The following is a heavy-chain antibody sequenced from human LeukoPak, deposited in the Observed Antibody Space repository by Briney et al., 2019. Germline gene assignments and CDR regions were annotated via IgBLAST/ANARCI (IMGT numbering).Heavy chain of an antibody. D-gene: IGHD3-10*01. J-gene: IGHJ5*02. CDR3: ARGGYYGSGNDFRFDP. V-gene: IGHV4-39*07. CDR2: IFYRGST. Sequence: SETLSLTCTVSDGSINTPNYYWGWIRQPPGKGLEWIGNIFYRGSTYYGPSLKSRVTISLDTSKNQFSLKLSSVTAADTAVYYCARGGYYGSGNDFRFDPWGQGTLVTVSS. CDR1: DGSINTPNYY.